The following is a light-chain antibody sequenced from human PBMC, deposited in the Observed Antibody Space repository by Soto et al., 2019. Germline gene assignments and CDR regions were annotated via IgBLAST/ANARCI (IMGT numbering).Light chain of an antibody. Sequence: VLTQSPGTPSLSPGERATLSWGASESLRGSHLAWYQQKHGQAPRLLIFGASSRATGIPDRFSGSVSGTDCTLTISRLEQEDGPVYDGQQQSNWTITFGQGTRLENK. J-gene: IGKJ5*01. CDR2: GAS. V-gene: IGKV3D-20*02. CDR3: QQQSNWTIT. CDR1: ESLRGSH.